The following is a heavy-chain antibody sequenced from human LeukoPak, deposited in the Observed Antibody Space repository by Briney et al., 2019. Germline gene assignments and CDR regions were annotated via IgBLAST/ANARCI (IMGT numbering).Heavy chain of an antibody. CDR1: DGSISSYY. J-gene: IGHJ3*02. Sequence: SETLSLTCTVSDGSISSYYWTWIRQPPGKGLEWIGYIYYSGSTNYNPSLKSRVTISVDTSKNQFSLKLSSVTAADTAVYYCARISRAAAGIPLGHKTYAFDIWGQGTMVTVSS. D-gene: IGHD6-13*01. CDR2: IYYSGST. V-gene: IGHV4-59*01. CDR3: ARISRAAAGIPLGHKTYAFDI.